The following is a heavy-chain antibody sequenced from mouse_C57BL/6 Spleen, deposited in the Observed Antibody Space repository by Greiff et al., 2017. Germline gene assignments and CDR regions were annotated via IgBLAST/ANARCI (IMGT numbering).Heavy chain of an antibody. CDR2: IDPENGDP. Sequence: VQLQQSGAELVRPGASVKLSCTASGFNIKDDYMHWVKQRPEQGLEWIGWIDPENGDPEYASKFQGKATITADTSSNTAYLQLSSLTSEDTAVYYCTTRGGSNYFDYWGQGTTLTVSS. CDR1: GFNIKDDY. J-gene: IGHJ2*01. CDR3: TTRGGSNYFDY. V-gene: IGHV14-4*01.